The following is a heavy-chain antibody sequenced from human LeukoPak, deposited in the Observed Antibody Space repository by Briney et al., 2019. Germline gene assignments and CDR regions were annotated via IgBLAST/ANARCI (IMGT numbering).Heavy chain of an antibody. D-gene: IGHD6-13*01. V-gene: IGHV4-59*01. CDR2: IYYSGST. Sequence: AETLSLTCTVSGGSISSYYWSWIRQPPGKGLEWMGDIYYSGSTNYNPSLKSRVTISVDTSKNQFSLKLSSVPAADTAVYYCARGLMMAVAGRGEFHYWGQGTLVTVSS. CDR1: GGSISSYY. CDR3: ARGLMMAVAGRGEFHY. J-gene: IGHJ4*02.